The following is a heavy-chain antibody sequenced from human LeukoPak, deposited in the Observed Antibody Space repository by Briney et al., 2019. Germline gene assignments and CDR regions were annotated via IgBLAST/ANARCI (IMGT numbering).Heavy chain of an antibody. V-gene: IGHV4-59*08. Sequence: SETLSLTCTVSGGSISSYYWSWIRQPPGKGLEWIGYIYYSGSTNYNPSLKSRVTISVDTSENQFSLKLSSVTAADTAVYYCARRVAVAGTTSRFDPWGQGTLVTVSS. CDR1: GGSISSYY. D-gene: IGHD6-19*01. J-gene: IGHJ5*02. CDR3: ARRVAVAGTTSRFDP. CDR2: IYYSGST.